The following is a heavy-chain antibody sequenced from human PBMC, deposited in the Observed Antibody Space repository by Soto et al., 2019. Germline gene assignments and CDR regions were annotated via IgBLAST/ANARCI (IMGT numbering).Heavy chain of an antibody. CDR1: GGTFSSYA. CDR2: IIPIFGTA. D-gene: IGHD2-15*01. J-gene: IGHJ6*02. CDR3: ASSGYCSGGSCSSPQYYYYGMDV. V-gene: IGHV1-69*12. Sequence: QVQLVQSGVEMKKPGSSVKVSCKASGGTFSSYAISWVRQAPGQGLEWMGGIIPIFGTADYAQKFQGRATITADESTGTADMEVSSLRSEDTAVYYCASSGYCSGGSCSSPQYYYYGMDVWGQGTTVTVSS.